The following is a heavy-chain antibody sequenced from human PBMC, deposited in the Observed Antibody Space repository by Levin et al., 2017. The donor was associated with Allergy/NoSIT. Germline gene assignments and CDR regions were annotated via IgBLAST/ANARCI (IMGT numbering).Heavy chain of an antibody. CDR1: GFTFSSYA. CDR3: AKLRGIIRSDY. D-gene: IGHD3-10*01. J-gene: IGHJ4*02. Sequence: GESLKISCAASGFTFSSYAMTWVRQAPGKGLEWVSCISGSGATTYYADSVKGRFTISRDNSKNTLYLQTNSLRADDTAVYYCAKLRGIIRSDYWGQGTLVTVSS. V-gene: IGHV3-23*01. CDR2: ISGSGATT.